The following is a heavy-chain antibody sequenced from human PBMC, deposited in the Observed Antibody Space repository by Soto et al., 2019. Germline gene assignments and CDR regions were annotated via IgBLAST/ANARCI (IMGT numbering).Heavy chain of an antibody. CDR2: IYYSGST. J-gene: IGHJ5*02. Sequence: QVQLQESGPGLVKPSETLSLTCTVSGDSISSYYWSWIRQPPGKGLEWIGYIYYSGSTKYNPYLKSRVTISVDTSKNQFSLKLSSVTAADTAVYYCARATCSSTSYYAWLVWFDPWGQGTLVTVSS. V-gene: IGHV4-59*01. CDR3: ARATCSSTSYYAWLVWFDP. CDR1: GDSISSYY. D-gene: IGHD2-2*01.